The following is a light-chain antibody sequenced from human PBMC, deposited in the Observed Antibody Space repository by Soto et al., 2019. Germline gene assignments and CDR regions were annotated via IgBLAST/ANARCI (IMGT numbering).Light chain of an antibody. Sequence: QSALTQPPSASGSLGQSVTISCTGTSSDVGGYNFVSWHQQHPGRAPQLMIYDVTKRPSGVPDRFSGSKSGNTASLTVSGLQAEDEADYYCGSHAGSTVVFGGGTKLTVL. CDR2: DVT. V-gene: IGLV2-8*01. CDR3: GSHAGSTVV. CDR1: SSDVGGYNF. J-gene: IGLJ2*01.